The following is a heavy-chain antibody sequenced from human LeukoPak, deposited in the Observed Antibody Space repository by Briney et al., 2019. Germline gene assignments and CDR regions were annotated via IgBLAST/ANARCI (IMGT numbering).Heavy chain of an antibody. CDR2: IYHSGST. V-gene: IGHV4-38-2*02. J-gene: IGHJ6*03. CDR3: ASLGGPRISSQDGSWYEVIPDHYYYYYMDV. Sequence: SETLSLTCTVSGYSISSGYYWGWIRPPPGKGLEWIGSIYHSGSTYYNPSLKSRVTISVDTSKNQFSLKLSSVTAADTAVYYCASLGGPRISSQDGSWYEVIPDHYYYYYMDVWGKGTTVTVSS. CDR1: GYSISSGYY. D-gene: IGHD6-13*01.